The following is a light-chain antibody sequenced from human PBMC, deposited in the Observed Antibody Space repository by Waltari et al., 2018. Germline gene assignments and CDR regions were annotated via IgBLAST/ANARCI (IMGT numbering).Light chain of an antibody. CDR3: MQGTHWPYT. CDR2: KVS. V-gene: IGKV2-30*02. Sequence: DVVMTQSPRSLPVTLGQPASISCTSSQSLVHSDGNTHLVWCHQRPGQSPRRLIYKVSIRDSEVPDRFSGGGSATDFTLKISRVEADDVGVYYCMQGTHWPYTFGQGTKLDIK. J-gene: IGKJ2*01. CDR1: QSLVHSDGNTH.